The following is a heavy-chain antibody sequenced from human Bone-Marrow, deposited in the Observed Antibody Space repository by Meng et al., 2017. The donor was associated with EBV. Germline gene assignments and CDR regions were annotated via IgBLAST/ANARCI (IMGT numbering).Heavy chain of an antibody. D-gene: IGHD3-22*01. V-gene: IGHV1-3*01. CDR2: INPGNGNT. Sequence: QVPVVQSGAEVKKPGASVKVSCKASGYTFTTYTIHWVRQAPGQRLEWMGWINPGNGNTEYSQKFQGRLTFTRDTSASTAYTELSSLRSEDTAIYYCARGHYDSSGSYDWFDPWGQGTLVTVSS. CDR3: ARGHYDSSGSYDWFDP. CDR1: GYTFTTYT. J-gene: IGHJ5*02.